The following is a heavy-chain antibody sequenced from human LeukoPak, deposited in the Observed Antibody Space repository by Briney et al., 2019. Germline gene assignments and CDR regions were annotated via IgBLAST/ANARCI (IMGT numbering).Heavy chain of an antibody. CDR3: ARAQTTVILNWFDP. J-gene: IGHJ5*02. CDR2: ISSSSSYT. Sequence: GGSLRLSCAASGFTFCDYYMSWIRQAPGKGVEWVSYISSSSSYTNYADSVKGRFTISRDNAKNTLYLQMNSLRAEDTAVYYCARAQTTVILNWFDPWGQGTLVTVSS. D-gene: IGHD4-17*01. V-gene: IGHV3-11*06. CDR1: GFTFCDYY.